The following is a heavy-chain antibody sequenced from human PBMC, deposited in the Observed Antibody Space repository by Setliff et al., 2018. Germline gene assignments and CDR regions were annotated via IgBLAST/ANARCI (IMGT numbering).Heavy chain of an antibody. CDR2: VSTYNRNT. CDR3: ARDRKSSPEHYYFDY. V-gene: IGHV1-18*01. Sequence: ASVKVSCKTSGYTFTNYGVTWVRQAPGQGLEWMGWVSTYNRNTNYAKSFQGRVTMNTDTSTSTAYMELGSLTSDDTAVYYCARDRKSSPEHYYFDYWGQGTLVTVSS. J-gene: IGHJ4*02. CDR1: GYTFTNYG.